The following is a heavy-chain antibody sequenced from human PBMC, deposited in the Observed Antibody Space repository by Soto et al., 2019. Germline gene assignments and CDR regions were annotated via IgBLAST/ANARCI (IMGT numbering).Heavy chain of an antibody. J-gene: IGHJ4*02. V-gene: IGHV1-69*13. Sequence: GASVKVSCKASGGTFSSYAISWVRQAPGQGLEWMGGIIPIFGTANYAQKFQGRVTITADESTSTAYMELSSLRSEDTAVYYCARGDVDTAMASGYWGQGTLVTVSS. CDR2: IIPIFGTA. CDR3: ARGDVDTAMASGY. D-gene: IGHD5-18*01. CDR1: GGTFSSYA.